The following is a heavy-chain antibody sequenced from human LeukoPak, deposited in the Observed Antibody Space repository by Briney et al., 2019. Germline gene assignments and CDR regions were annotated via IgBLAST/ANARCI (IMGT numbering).Heavy chain of an antibody. Sequence: ASVKVSCKASGNPFISYTMGWVRPAPGQGREWVGWISGYNGQTISTPSLQGRLTMTTDTSTSTAHMELTGLTSGDTAVYYCVRDIALIAAAGYYFDHWGQGTQVTVSS. J-gene: IGHJ4*02. CDR2: ISGYNGQT. CDR1: GNPFISYT. D-gene: IGHD6-13*01. CDR3: VRDIALIAAAGYYFDH. V-gene: IGHV1-18*01.